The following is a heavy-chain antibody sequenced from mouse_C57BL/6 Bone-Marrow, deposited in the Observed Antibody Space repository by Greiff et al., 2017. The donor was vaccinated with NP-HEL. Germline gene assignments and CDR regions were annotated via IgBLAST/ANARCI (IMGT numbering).Heavy chain of an antibody. CDR1: GYTFTSYW. Sequence: VQLQQPGAELVRPGSSVKLSCKASGYTFTSYWMHWVKQRPIQGLEWIGNIDPSDSETHYNQKFKDKATLTVDKSSSTAYMQLSSLTSEDSAVYYCAKYSSGSWFAYWGQGTLVTVSA. CDR2: IDPSDSET. D-gene: IGHD3-2*02. J-gene: IGHJ3*01. CDR3: AKYSSGSWFAY. V-gene: IGHV1-52*01.